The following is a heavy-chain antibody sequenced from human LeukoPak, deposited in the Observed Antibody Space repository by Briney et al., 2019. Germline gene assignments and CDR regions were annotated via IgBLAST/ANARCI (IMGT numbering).Heavy chain of an antibody. Sequence: GRSLRLSCAASGFTFSSYGMHWVRQAPGKGLEWVAVISYDGSNKYYADSVKGRFTISRDNSKNTLYLQMNSLRAEDTAVYYCVGLWFGELSYFDYWGQGTLVTVSS. V-gene: IGHV3-30*03. CDR1: GFTFSSYG. CDR2: ISYDGSNK. D-gene: IGHD3-10*01. J-gene: IGHJ4*02. CDR3: VGLWFGELSYFDY.